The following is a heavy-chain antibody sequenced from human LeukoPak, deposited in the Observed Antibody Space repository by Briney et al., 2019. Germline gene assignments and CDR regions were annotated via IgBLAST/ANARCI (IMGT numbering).Heavy chain of an antibody. V-gene: IGHV1-46*01. J-gene: IGHJ4*02. D-gene: IGHD6-13*01. CDR2: INPSGGST. Sequence: ASVKVSCKASGYTFTSYYMHWVRQAPGQGLEWMGIINPSGGSTSYAQKFQGRVTMTRDTSTSTVYMELSSLRSEDTAAYYCAVIAAAGYYPFDYWGQGTLVTVSS. CDR1: GYTFTSYY. CDR3: AVIAAAGYYPFDY.